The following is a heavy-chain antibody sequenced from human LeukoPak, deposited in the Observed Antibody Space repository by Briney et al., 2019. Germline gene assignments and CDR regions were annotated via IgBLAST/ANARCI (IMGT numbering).Heavy chain of an antibody. CDR3: AKDWISGSYRPGGYFDL. V-gene: IGHV1-8*01. CDR1: GYTFTSYD. D-gene: IGHD1-26*01. Sequence: ASVKVSCKASGYTFTSYDINWVRQATGQGLEWMGWMNPNSGNTGYAQKFQGRVTMTRNTSISTAYMELSSLRAEDTAVYYCAKDWISGSYRPGGYFDLWGRGTLVTVSS. CDR2: MNPNSGNT. J-gene: IGHJ2*01.